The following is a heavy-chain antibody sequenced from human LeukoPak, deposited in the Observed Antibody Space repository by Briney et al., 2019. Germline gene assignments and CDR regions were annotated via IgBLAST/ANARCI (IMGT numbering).Heavy chain of an antibody. CDR3: ARDQVDSGYDSSYYGMDV. D-gene: IGHD5-12*01. CDR1: GFTFSSYG. V-gene: IGHV3-33*01. J-gene: IGHJ6*02. CDR2: IWYDGSNK. Sequence: GGSLRLSCAASGFTFSSYGMHWVRQAPGKGLEGVAAIWYDGSNKYYADSVKGRFTISRDNSKNTLYLQMNSLRAEDTAVYYCARDQVDSGYDSSYYGMDVWGLGTTVTVSS.